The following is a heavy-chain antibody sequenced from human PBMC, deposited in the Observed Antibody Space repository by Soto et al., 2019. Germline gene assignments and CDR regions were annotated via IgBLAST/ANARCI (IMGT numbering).Heavy chain of an antibody. CDR3: TRSQS. J-gene: IGHJ1*01. CDR1: GFTFENFW. V-gene: IGHV3-7*01. CDR2: INPDGSGR. Sequence: GGSLRLSCVASGFTFENFWLSWVRQAPGMGLEWVANINPDGSGRYYVDSVKGRFTISRDNAKNSMFLQMNSLRVEDTAVYYCTRSQSWGQGTLVTVSS.